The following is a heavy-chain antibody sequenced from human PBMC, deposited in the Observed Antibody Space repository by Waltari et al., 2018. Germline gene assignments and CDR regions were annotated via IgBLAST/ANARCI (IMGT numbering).Heavy chain of an antibody. V-gene: IGHV1-3*01. CDR2: INDGNGNT. J-gene: IGHJ6*02. CDR3: AKGNTNWGFNRGFIVWSGMDV. CDR1: GYTFTSYA. Sequence: QVQLVQSGAEVKKPGASVKVSCKASGYTFTSYAMHWVRQAPGQRLEWMGWINDGNGNTKYSQKFQGRVTITRDTSASTAYMELSSLRSEDTAVYYCAKGNTNWGFNRGFIVWSGMDVWGQGTTVTVSS. D-gene: IGHD7-27*01.